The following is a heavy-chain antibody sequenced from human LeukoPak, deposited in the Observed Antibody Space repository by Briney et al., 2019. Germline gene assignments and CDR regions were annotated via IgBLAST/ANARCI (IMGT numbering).Heavy chain of an antibody. CDR3: ARDQDYSKGFDY. CDR1: GFTISSYTFGSYT. CDR2: IDSTSRYI. D-gene: IGHD4-11*01. J-gene: IGHJ4*02. V-gene: IGHV3-21*01. Sequence: PGGSLRLSCAASGFTISSYTFGSYTMNWVRQAPGKGLEWVASIDSTSRYIYYTDSVKGRFTISKDNANSSLHLQMNSLRAEDTAVYYCARDQDYSKGFDYWGQGTLVTASS.